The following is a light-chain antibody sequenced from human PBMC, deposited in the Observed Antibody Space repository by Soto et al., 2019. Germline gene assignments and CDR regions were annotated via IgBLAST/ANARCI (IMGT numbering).Light chain of an antibody. CDR2: DAS. Sequence: EVVLTQSPAILSLSPGERATLSCRASQSVSNYLAWYQQKPGQAPRLLIYDASKRATGIPARFSGSGFGTDYTLTISSLEPEDFAVYYCQQRSKWRTFGQGTKVDI. CDR1: QSVSNY. V-gene: IGKV3-11*01. CDR3: QQRSKWRT. J-gene: IGKJ1*01.